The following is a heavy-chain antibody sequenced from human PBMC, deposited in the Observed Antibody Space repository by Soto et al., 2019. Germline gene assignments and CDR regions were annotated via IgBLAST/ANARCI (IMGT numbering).Heavy chain of an antibody. J-gene: IGHJ4*02. CDR2: VSYTGGT. CDR3: ARRDGHSLGGFDF. Sequence: SETLSLTCSVSGGSVTSGNYFWSWIRQPPGKGLEWIGYVSYTGGTDYNPSLKSRLTISLHTSKNQFSLRLSSVTAADTATYFCARRDGHSLGGFDFWGQGTLVTVSS. CDR1: GGSVTSGNYF. V-gene: IGHV4-61*01. D-gene: IGHD3-16*01.